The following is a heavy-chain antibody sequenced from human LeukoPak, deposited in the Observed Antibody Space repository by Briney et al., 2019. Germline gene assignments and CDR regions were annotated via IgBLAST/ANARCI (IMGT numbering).Heavy chain of an antibody. D-gene: IGHD4-17*01. CDR3: ARTTVTPTRYYYYYGMDV. CDR2: IYYSGST. J-gene: IGHJ6*02. CDR1: GGSISSGGYY. V-gene: IGHV4-31*03. Sequence: PSETLSLTCTVSGGSISSGGYYWSWIRQHPGKCLEWIGYIYYSGSTYYNPSLKSRVTISVDTSKNQFSLKLSSVSAADTAVYYCARTTVTPTRYYYYYGMDVWGQGTTVTVSS.